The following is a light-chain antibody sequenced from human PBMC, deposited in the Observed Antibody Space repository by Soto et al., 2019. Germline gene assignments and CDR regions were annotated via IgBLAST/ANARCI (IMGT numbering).Light chain of an antibody. CDR1: SSDVGGYNY. CDR2: EVS. Sequence: QSVLTQPPSASGSPGQSVTISCTGTSSDVGGYNYVSWYQQHPGKAPKLMIYEVSKRPSGVPDRFSGSKSGNTASLTVSGLXAEDEADYYCSSYAGSNAVVFGG. V-gene: IGLV2-8*01. J-gene: IGLJ2*01. CDR3: SSYAGSNAVV.